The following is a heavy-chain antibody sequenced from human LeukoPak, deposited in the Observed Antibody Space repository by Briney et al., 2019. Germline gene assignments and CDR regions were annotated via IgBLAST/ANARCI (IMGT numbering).Heavy chain of an antibody. CDR3: ARTPYDFWSGYWRTQFDY. CDR2: IYYSGST. Sequence: PSETLSLTCTVSGGSISSSSYHWGWIRQPPGKGLEWIESIYYSGSTYYNPSLKSRVTISVDTSKNQFSLKLSSVTAADTAVYYCARTPYDFWSGYWRTQFDYWGQGTLVTVSS. D-gene: IGHD3-3*01. J-gene: IGHJ4*02. CDR1: GGSISSSSYH. V-gene: IGHV4-39*01.